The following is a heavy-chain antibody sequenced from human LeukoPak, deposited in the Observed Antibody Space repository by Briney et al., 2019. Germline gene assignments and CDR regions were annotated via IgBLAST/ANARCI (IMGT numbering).Heavy chain of an antibody. CDR2: IYYTGST. Sequence: PSETLSLTCSFSIVSIKNYYWNWIRQSPGKGLQWIGYIYYTGSTDYNFSLKSRVTISLDTSENQFSLRLNSVTAADSAVYFCASSRGPSSSWSFDSWGQGILVTASS. CDR1: IVSIKNYY. D-gene: IGHD6-13*01. V-gene: IGHV4-59*01. J-gene: IGHJ4*02. CDR3: ASSRGPSSSWSFDS.